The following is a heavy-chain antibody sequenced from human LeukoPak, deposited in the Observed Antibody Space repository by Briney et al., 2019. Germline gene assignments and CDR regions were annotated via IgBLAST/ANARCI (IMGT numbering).Heavy chain of an antibody. CDR3: AREDNSGWFDY. V-gene: IGHV4-59*11. Sequence: PSETLSLTCTVSGGSISSHYWSWIRQPPGKGLEWIGYIYYTGSTDYNPSLKSRVTISVDTSKNHFSLTLKSVTAADTAVYYCAREDNSGWFDYWGQGILVTVSS. J-gene: IGHJ4*02. CDR2: IYYTGST. CDR1: GGSISSHY. D-gene: IGHD6-19*01.